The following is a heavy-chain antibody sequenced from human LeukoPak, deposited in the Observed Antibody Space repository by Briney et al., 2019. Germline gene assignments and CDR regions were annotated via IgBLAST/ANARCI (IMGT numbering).Heavy chain of an antibody. J-gene: IGHJ4*02. Sequence: PSETLSLTCAVYGGSFSGYYWSWIRQPPGKGLEWIGEINHSGSTNYNPSLKSRVTISVDTSKNQFSPKLSSVTAADTAVYYCARGGGGPRYWGQGTLVTVSS. CDR2: INHSGST. V-gene: IGHV4-34*01. D-gene: IGHD2-15*01. CDR3: ARGGGGPRY. CDR1: GGSFSGYY.